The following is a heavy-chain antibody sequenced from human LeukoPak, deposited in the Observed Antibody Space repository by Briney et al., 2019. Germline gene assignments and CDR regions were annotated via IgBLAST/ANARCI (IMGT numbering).Heavy chain of an antibody. Sequence: SVKVSCKASGGTFSSYAISWVRQAPGQGLEWMGGIIPIFGTANCAQKFQGRVTITTDESTSTAYMELSSLRSEDTAVYYCARGVLLWFGDYYYHYMDVWGKGTTVTVSS. CDR3: ARGVLLWFGDYYYHYMDV. CDR1: GGTFSSYA. V-gene: IGHV1-69*05. CDR2: IIPIFGTA. D-gene: IGHD3-10*01. J-gene: IGHJ6*03.